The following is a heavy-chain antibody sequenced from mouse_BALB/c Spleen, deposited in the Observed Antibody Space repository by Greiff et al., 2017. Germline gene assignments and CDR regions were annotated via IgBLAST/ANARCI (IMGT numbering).Heavy chain of an antibody. Sequence: EVQLVETGGGLVQPKGSLKLSCAASGFTFNTNAMNWVRQAPGKGLEWVARIRSKSNNYATYYADSVKDRFTISRDDSQSMLYLQMNNLKTEDTAMYYCVRGPAWFAYWGQGTLVTVSA. CDR2: IRSKSNNYAT. CDR1: GFTFNTNA. CDR3: VRGPAWFAY. J-gene: IGHJ3*01. V-gene: IGHV10S3*01.